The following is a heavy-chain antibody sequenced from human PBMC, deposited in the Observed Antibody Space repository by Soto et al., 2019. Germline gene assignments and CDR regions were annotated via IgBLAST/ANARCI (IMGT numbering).Heavy chain of an antibody. D-gene: IGHD6-19*01. CDR3: AKANTTGGWFNRFDS. CDR2: LSGSGTST. Sequence: EVQLLESGGGLVQPGGSLRLSCAASGFSFVNYAMNWVRQAPGKGLEWVSGLSGSGTSTYYADSVKGRFTISRDNSTDTLFLQMNSLTADDTAVYYCAKANTTGGWFNRFDSWGQGALVTVSS. J-gene: IGHJ4*02. V-gene: IGHV3-23*01. CDR1: GFSFVNYA.